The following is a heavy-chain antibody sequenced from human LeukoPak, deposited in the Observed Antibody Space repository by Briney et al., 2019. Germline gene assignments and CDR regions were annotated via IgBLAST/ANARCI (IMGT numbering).Heavy chain of an antibody. CDR3: ARDRTYYDFWSGHSYYYYGMDV. CDR1: GFTFSSYA. J-gene: IGHJ6*02. Sequence: PGRSLRLSCAASGFTFSSYAMHWVRQAPGKGLEWVAVISYDGSNKYYADSVKGRFTISRDNSKNTLYLQMNSLRAEDTAVYYCARDRTYYDFWSGHSYYYYGMDVWGQGTTVTVSS. CDR2: ISYDGSNK. D-gene: IGHD3-3*01. V-gene: IGHV3-30*04.